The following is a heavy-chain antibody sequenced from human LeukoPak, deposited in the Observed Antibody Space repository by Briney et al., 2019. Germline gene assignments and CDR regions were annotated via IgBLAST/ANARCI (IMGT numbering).Heavy chain of an antibody. J-gene: IGHJ5*02. CDR3: VREGDVVADVNWFDP. CDR1: GYTFTGYY. V-gene: IGHV1-2*02. CDR2: INTNSGGT. D-gene: IGHD2-2*01. Sequence: ASVKVSCKASGYTFTGYYMHWVRQAPGQGPEWMGWINTNSGGTNYAQKFQGRITLTRDTSITTAFMALGRLTSDDTAVYYCVREGDVVADVNWFDPWGQGTLVTVSS.